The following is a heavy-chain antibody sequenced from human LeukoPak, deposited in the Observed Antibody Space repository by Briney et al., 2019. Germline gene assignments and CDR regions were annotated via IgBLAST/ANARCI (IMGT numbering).Heavy chain of an antibody. V-gene: IGHV1-2*02. J-gene: IGHJ4*02. CDR1: GYTFTGYY. CDR2: INPNSGGT. D-gene: IGHD1-26*01. Sequence: GASVKVSCKASGYTFTGYYMHWVRQAPGQGLEWMGWINPNSGGTNYAQKFQGRVTMTRDTSISTAYMELSRLRSDDTAVYYCARIPLQWELHSPFDYWGQGTLVTVSS. CDR3: ARIPLQWELHSPFDY.